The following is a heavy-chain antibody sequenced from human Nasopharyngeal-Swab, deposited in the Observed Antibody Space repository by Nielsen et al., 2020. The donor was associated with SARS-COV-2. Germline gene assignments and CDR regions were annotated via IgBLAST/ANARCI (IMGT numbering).Heavy chain of an antibody. CDR1: GYTFTDYY. CDR3: ARDYYDNYDSDF. CDR2: INPYSGDT. Sequence: ASVKVSCKTSGYTFTDYYIHWVRQVPGQGLEWVGCINPYSGDTKYAQNFQGRVTVTRDTSRSTAYIDLSRLRSDDTAVYYCARDYYDNYDSDFWGQGTLVTVSS. J-gene: IGHJ4*02. V-gene: IGHV1-2*02. D-gene: IGHD3-22*01.